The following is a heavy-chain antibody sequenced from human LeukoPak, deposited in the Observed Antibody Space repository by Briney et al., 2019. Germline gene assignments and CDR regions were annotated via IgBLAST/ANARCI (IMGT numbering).Heavy chain of an antibody. CDR3: ARWGDGSDYYSPIDY. V-gene: IGHV4-38-2*02. J-gene: IGHJ4*02. D-gene: IGHD3-22*01. CDR2: IHPSGGT. Sequence: PSETLSLTCIVSGYSISSGHYWGWIRQPPGKGLEWIGSIHPSGGTYYNPSLNSRVTISVLTSNNQFSLRLNSVTAADTALYYCARWGDGSDYYSPIDYWGQGALVTVSS. CDR1: GYSISSGHY.